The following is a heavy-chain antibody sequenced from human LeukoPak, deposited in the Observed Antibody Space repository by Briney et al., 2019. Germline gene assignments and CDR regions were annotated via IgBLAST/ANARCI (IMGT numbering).Heavy chain of an antibody. CDR3: AKDSDSSGYYHEAFDY. CDR2: ISGSGGST. J-gene: IGHJ4*02. Sequence: SGGSLRLSCAASGFTFSSYGMSWVRQAPGKGLEWVSAISGSGGSTYYADSVKGRFTISRDNSKNTLYLQMNSLRAEDTAVYYCAKDSDSSGYYHEAFDYWGQGTLVTVSS. D-gene: IGHD3-22*01. CDR1: GFTFSSYG. V-gene: IGHV3-23*01.